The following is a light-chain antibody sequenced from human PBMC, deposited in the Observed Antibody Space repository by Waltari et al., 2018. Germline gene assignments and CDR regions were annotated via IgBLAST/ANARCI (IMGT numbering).Light chain of an antibody. V-gene: IGLV1-51*01. CDR1: SSNIGNNY. Sequence: QSVLTQPPSVSAAPGQKVTISCSGSSSNIGNNYLSWYQQLPGTAPKLLIYDNNKRPSGIPGRFSGSKSGTSATLGITGLQTGDEADYYCGTWDSSLSAGVFGGGTKLTVL. CDR2: DNN. CDR3: GTWDSSLSAGV. J-gene: IGLJ3*02.